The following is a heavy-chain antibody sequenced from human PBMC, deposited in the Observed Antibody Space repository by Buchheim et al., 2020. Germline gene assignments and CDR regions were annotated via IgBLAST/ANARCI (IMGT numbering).Heavy chain of an antibody. CDR2: ISRSGRT. J-gene: IGHJ5*02. D-gene: IGHD3-3*01. Sequence: QMQLQQWGAGLLKPSETLSLTCAVYGGTFSDYYWTWIRQPPGKGLEWIGEISRSGRTNYNPSLKTRVTISVDTSKNQFSLRLSSVTAADTAVYYCASLPITRFGAGGFDTWGQGTL. CDR3: ASLPITRFGAGGFDT. V-gene: IGHV4-34*01. CDR1: GGTFSDYY.